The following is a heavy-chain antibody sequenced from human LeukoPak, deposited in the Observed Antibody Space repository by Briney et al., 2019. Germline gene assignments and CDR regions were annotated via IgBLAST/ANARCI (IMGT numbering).Heavy chain of an antibody. Sequence: SGGSLRLSCAASGFTFSSYAMHWVRQAPGKGLEWVAVISYDGSNKYYADSVKGRFTISRDNSKNTLYLQMNSLRAEDTAVYYCARVGAEWELRHGWFDPWGQGTLVTVSS. CDR1: GFTFSSYA. D-gene: IGHD1-26*01. J-gene: IGHJ5*02. V-gene: IGHV3-30*04. CDR2: ISYDGSNK. CDR3: ARVGAEWELRHGWFDP.